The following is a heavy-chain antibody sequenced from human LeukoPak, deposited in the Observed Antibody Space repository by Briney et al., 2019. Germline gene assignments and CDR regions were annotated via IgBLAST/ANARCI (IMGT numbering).Heavy chain of an antibody. V-gene: IGHV3-53*01. CDR2: IYSGGST. Sequence: GGSLRLSCAASGFTVSSNYMSWVRQAPGKGLEWVSVIYSGGSTYYADSVKGRFTISRDNSKNTLYLQMNSLRAEDTAVYYCARGPETGTLYYYYYMDVWGKGTTVTVSS. J-gene: IGHJ6*03. CDR1: GFTVSSNY. CDR3: ARGPETGTLYYYYYMDV. D-gene: IGHD1-7*01.